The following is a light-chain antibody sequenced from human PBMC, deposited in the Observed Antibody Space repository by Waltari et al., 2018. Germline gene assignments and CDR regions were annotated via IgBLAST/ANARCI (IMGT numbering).Light chain of an antibody. CDR3: SSYTSSNTWV. J-gene: IGLJ3*02. Sequence: QSALTQPASVSGSPGQSITISCIGTSSDIGGYNYVSWYQQNPGKAPKVMIYDVTKSPSGVSNRFSGSKSGSTASLTISGLQAEDEADYYCSSYTSSNTWVFGGGTKLTVL. CDR1: SSDIGGYNY. CDR2: DVT. V-gene: IGLV2-14*01.